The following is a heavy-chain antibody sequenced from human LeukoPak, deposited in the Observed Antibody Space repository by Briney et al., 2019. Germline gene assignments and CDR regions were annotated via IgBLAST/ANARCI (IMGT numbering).Heavy chain of an antibody. D-gene: IGHD3-10*01. CDR1: GYTFTGYY. CDR3: ARDRLANVLLWFGDAFDI. Sequence: WASVKVSCKASGYTFTGYYMHWVRQAPGQGLEWMGWISAYNGNTNYAQKLQGRATMTTDTSTSTAYMELRSLRSDDTAVYYCARDRLANVLLWFGDAFDIWGQGTMVTVSS. V-gene: IGHV1-18*04. CDR2: ISAYNGNT. J-gene: IGHJ3*02.